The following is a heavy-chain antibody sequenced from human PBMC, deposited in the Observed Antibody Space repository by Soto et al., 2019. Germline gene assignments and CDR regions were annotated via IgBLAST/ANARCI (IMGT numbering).Heavy chain of an antibody. Sequence: EVQLLESGGGLVQPGGSLSLSCAASGFTFSSYAMSWVRQTPGKGLEWVAGISGSGGATYYADAVKGRLTISRDNSNKTLYLQMISLRAEDTAVYYCAKDLGPPVRSHYPYWYFDVWGRGTLVTVSS. J-gene: IGHJ2*01. CDR3: AKDLGPPVRSHYPYWYFDV. V-gene: IGHV3-23*01. CDR1: GFTFSSYA. CDR2: ISGSGGAT. D-gene: IGHD3-10*01.